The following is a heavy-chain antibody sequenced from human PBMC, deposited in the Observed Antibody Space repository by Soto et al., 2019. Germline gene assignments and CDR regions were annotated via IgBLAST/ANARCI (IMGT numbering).Heavy chain of an antibody. J-gene: IGHJ6*02. CDR2: IIPILGTA. V-gene: IGHV1-69*12. CDR3: ASTTVTTPYYYYYGMDV. Sequence: QVQLVQSGAEVKKPGSSVKVSCKASGGTFSSYAISWVRQAPGQGLEWRGGIIPILGTANYAQKFQGRVTITADESTSTAYMELSSLRSEDTAVYYCASTTVTTPYYYYYGMDVWGQGTTVTVSS. D-gene: IGHD4-17*01. CDR1: GGTFSSYA.